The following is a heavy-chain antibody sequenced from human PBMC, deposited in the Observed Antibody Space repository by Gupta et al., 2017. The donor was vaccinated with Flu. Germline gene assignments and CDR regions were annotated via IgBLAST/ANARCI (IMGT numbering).Heavy chain of an antibody. CDR2: IYYSGST. CDR3: AAVGWLLWGVGFDY. CDR1: GGSISSSSYY. J-gene: IGHJ4*02. V-gene: IGHV4-39*01. D-gene: IGHD3-3*01. Sequence: QLQLQESGPGLVKPSETLSLTCTVSGGSISSSSYYWGWIRQPPGKGLEWIGSIYYSGSTYYNPSLKSRVTISVDTSKNQFSLKLSSVTAADTAVYYCAAVGWLLWGVGFDYWGQGTLVTVSS.